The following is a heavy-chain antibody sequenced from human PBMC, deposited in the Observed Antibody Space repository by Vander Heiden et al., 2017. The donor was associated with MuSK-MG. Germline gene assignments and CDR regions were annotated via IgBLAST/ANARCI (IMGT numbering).Heavy chain of an antibody. CDR3: ARAYDSSGYYMGY. CDR1: GYTFTGYY. Sequence: QVQLVQSGAEVKKPGASVKVSCKASGYTFTGYYMHWVRQAPGQGLEWMGWINPNSGGTNYAQKVQGRVTMTRDTSISTAYMELSRLRSDDTAVYYCARAYDSSGYYMGYWGQGTLVTVSS. CDR2: INPNSGGT. V-gene: IGHV1-2*02. D-gene: IGHD3-22*01. J-gene: IGHJ4*02.